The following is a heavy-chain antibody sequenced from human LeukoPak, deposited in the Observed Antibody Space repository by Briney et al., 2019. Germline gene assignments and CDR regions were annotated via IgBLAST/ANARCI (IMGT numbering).Heavy chain of an antibody. CDR3: VRFVVPKAVDAFDI. V-gene: IGHV1-18*01. D-gene: IGHD2-15*01. CDR1: GYTFTSYG. J-gene: IGHJ3*02. Sequence: ASVKVSCKASGYTFTSYGISWVRQAPGQGLEWMGWISAYNGNTNYAQKLQGRVTMTTDTSTSTAYMELRSLRSDDTAVYYCVRFVVPKAVDAFDIWGQGTMVTVSS. CDR2: ISAYNGNT.